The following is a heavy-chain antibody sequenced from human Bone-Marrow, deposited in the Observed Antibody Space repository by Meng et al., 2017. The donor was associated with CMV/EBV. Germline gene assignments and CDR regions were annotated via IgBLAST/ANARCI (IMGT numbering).Heavy chain of an antibody. J-gene: IGHJ3*02. CDR1: GFTFSSYA. D-gene: IGHD2-2*02. Sequence: GGSLRLSCAASGFTFSSYAMHWVRQAPGKGLEWVAVISYDGSNKYYADSVKGRFTISRDNSKNTLYLQMNSLRAEDTAVYYCARVKKGPKRYCSSTSCYTGAFDIWGQGTMVTASS. CDR3: ARVKKGPKRYCSSTSCYTGAFDI. V-gene: IGHV3-30-3*01. CDR2: ISYDGSNK.